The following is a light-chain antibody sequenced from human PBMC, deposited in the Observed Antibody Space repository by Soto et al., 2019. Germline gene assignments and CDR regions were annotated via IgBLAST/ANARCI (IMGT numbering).Light chain of an antibody. V-gene: IGKV3D-15*01. CDR3: QQYAYWPET. Sequence: EVMMTHFPDTVSVTAGXXXXXXXXASQSVRTNLAWYQQRPGQAPRLLIHYASTRASDIPARFSGSGSGTNFTLAISSLQSEDFAVYYCQQYAYWPETFGQGTKVDIK. J-gene: IGKJ1*01. CDR2: YAS. CDR1: QSVRTN.